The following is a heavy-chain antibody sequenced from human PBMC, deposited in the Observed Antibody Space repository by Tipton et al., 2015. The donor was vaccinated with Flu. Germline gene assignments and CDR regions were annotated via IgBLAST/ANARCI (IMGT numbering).Heavy chain of an antibody. Sequence: TLSLTCTVSGGSISSDTYYWSWIRQPAGKGLEWIGRIYTSGSTYYNPSLRSRVTISVDTSKNQFSLELNSVTAADTAVYYCAREREFSYGYGFDYWGQGTLVTISS. J-gene: IGHJ4*02. CDR1: GGSISSDTYY. V-gene: IGHV4-61*02. D-gene: IGHD5-18*01. CDR2: IYTSGST. CDR3: AREREFSYGYGFDY.